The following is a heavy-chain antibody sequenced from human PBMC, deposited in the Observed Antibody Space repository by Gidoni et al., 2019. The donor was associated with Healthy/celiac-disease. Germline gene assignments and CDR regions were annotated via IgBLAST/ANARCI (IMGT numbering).Heavy chain of an antibody. CDR2: IYYSGST. Sequence: QVQLQESGPGLVKPSETLSLTCTVSGGSISSYYWSWIRQPPGKGLEWIGYIYYSGSTNYNPSLKSRVTISVDTSKNQFSLKLSSVTAADTAVYYCATGWLNYYDSSGYPYWGQGTLVTVSS. J-gene: IGHJ4*02. CDR3: ATGWLNYYDSSGYPY. D-gene: IGHD3-22*01. CDR1: GGSISSYY. V-gene: IGHV4-59*01.